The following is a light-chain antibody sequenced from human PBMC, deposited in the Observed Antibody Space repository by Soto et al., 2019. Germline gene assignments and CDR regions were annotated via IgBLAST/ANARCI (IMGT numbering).Light chain of an antibody. J-gene: IGKJ2*01. CDR2: DAS. V-gene: IGKV3-11*01. CDR1: QSVRTY. CDR3: QQYDNWPYT. Sequence: EIVLTQSPVTLSLSPGERATLSCRASQSVRTYLAWYQVKPGQAPRLLIYDASSRASGVPARFSGSGSGTDFTLTISSLEPEDFAVYFCQQYDNWPYTFGQGTKLEIK.